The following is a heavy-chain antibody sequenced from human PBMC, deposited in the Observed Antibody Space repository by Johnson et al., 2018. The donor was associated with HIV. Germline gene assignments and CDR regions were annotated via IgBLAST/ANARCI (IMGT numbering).Heavy chain of an antibody. J-gene: IGHJ3*02. V-gene: IGHV3-30-3*01. CDR1: GFTFSSYA. D-gene: IGHD3-16*01. CDR3: ASDLGWSGDAFDI. Sequence: QVQLVESGGGVVQPGRSLRLSCAASGFTFSSYAMHWVRQAPGKGLEWVAVISYDGSNKYYADSVKGRFTISRDNSKNTLYLQMNSLRAEDTAVYYCASDLGWSGDAFDIWGQGTMVTVSS. CDR2: ISYDGSNK.